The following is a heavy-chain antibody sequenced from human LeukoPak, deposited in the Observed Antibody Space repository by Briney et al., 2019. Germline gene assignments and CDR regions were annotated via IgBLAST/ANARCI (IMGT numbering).Heavy chain of an antibody. CDR1: GFTFTDYF. CDR2: INPHSGGT. J-gene: IGHJ4*02. D-gene: IGHD3-3*02. CDR3: ARISISSAPDY. V-gene: IGHV1-2*02. Sequence: ASVKVSCKASGFTFTDYFMHWVRQAPGQGLEWMGWINPHSGGTNYAQQFQGRVTMTRDTSISTAYMELSRLRSDDTAVYYCARISISSAPDYWGQGTLVTVSS.